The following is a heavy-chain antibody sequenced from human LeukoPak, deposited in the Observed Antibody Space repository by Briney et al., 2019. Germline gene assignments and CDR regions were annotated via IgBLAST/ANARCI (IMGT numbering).Heavy chain of an antibody. J-gene: IGHJ5*02. D-gene: IGHD6-13*01. Sequence: ASVKVSCKASGYTFTGYYMHWVRQAPGQGLEWMGWINPNSGGTNYAQKFQGRVTMTRDTSISTAYMELSRLRSDDTAVYYCARGEALYSGSWYLTTEGFDPWGQGTLVTVSS. CDR1: GYTFTGYY. V-gene: IGHV1-2*02. CDR2: INPNSGGT. CDR3: ARGEALYSGSWYLTTEGFDP.